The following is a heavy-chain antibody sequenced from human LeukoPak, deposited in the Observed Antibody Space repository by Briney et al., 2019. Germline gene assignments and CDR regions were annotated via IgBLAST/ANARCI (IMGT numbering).Heavy chain of an antibody. CDR3: ASGGTMVRGVIMYHFDY. J-gene: IGHJ4*02. D-gene: IGHD3-10*01. V-gene: IGHV3-66*01. Sequence: GGSLRLSCAASGFTFSSYAMSWVRQAPGKGLEWVSVIYSGGSTYYADSVKGRFTISRDNSKNTLYLQMNSLRAEDTAVYYCASGGTMVRGVIMYHFDYWGQGTLVTVSS. CDR1: GFTFSSYA. CDR2: IYSGGST.